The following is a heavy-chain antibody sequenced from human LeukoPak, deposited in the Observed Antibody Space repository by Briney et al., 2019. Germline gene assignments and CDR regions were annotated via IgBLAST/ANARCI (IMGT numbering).Heavy chain of an antibody. CDR2: IYYSGST. J-gene: IGHJ3*02. CDR3: ARDPGVAAAKDAFDI. CDR1: GGSISSSSYY. D-gene: IGHD6-13*01. Sequence: KSSETLSLTCTVSGGSISSSSYYWGWIRQPPGKGLEWIGSIYYSGSTYYNPSLKSRVTISVDTSKNQFSLKLSSVTAADTAVYYCARDPGVAAAKDAFDIWGQGTMVTVSS. V-gene: IGHV4-39*07.